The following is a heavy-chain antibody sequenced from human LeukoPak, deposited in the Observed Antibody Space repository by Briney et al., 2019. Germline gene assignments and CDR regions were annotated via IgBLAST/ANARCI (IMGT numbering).Heavy chain of an antibody. CDR1: GFTFSSYA. CDR3: AKSRGSIVVVPAAQFDY. D-gene: IGHD2-2*01. Sequence: GGSLRLSCAASGFTFSSYAMSWVRQAPGKGLEWVSAISGSGGSTYYADSVKGRFTISRDNSKNTLYLQMNSLRAEDTAVYYCAKSRGSIVVVPAAQFDYWGQGTLVTVSS. CDR2: ISGSGGST. V-gene: IGHV3-23*01. J-gene: IGHJ4*02.